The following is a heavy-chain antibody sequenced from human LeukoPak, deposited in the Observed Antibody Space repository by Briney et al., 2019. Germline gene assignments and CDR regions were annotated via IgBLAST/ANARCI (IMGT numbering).Heavy chain of an antibody. J-gene: IGHJ4*02. V-gene: IGHV1-69*02. CDR1: GYTFTSYY. D-gene: IGHD2-2*01. CDR2: IIPILGIA. CDR3: ASNFLVVPAAPFDY. Sequence: VASVKVSCKASGYTFTSYYMHWVRQAPGQGLEWMGRIIPILGIANYAQKFQGRVTITADKSTSTAYMELSSLRSEDTAVYYCASNFLVVPAAPFDYWGQGTLVTVSS.